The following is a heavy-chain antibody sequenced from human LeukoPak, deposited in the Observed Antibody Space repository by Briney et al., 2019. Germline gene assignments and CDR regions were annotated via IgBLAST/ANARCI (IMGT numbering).Heavy chain of an antibody. V-gene: IGHV3-20*01. CDR2: ITWNGDSI. CDR3: ARWSSIKVAATENY. Sequence: GGSLRLSCVASGFTFDDYGMTWVRQAPGKGLEWVSGITWNGDSIGYADSVKGRFTISRDNAKNSLYLQMNSLRAEDTALYHCARWSSIKVAATENYWGQGTLVTVSS. J-gene: IGHJ4*02. CDR1: GFTFDDYG. D-gene: IGHD6-19*01.